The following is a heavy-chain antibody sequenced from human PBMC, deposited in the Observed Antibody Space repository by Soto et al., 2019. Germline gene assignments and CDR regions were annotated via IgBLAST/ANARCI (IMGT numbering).Heavy chain of an antibody. V-gene: IGHV3-23*01. CDR3: AKDISSLLLRFLEGLLPFDS. Sequence: EVQLLESGGGLVQPGGSLRLSCAASGFTFSSYAMSWVRQAPGKGLEWGSAISGSGGSTYYADSVKGRFTISRDNSKNTLYLQMNSLRAEDTAVYYCAKDISSLLLRFLEGLLPFDSLGQGTLVTVSS. D-gene: IGHD3-3*01. CDR2: ISGSGGST. CDR1: GFTFSSYA. J-gene: IGHJ4*02.